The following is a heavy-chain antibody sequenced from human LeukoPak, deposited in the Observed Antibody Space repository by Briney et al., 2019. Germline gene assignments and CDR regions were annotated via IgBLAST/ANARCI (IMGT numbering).Heavy chain of an antibody. CDR2: ISYDGSNK. J-gene: IGHJ4*02. V-gene: IGHV3-30*18. Sequence: QPGGSLRLSCAASGFTFSSYGMHWVRQAPGKGLEWVAVISYDGSNKYYADSVKGRFTISRDNSKNTLYLQMNSPRAEDTAVYYCAKDGGNAGDFPDYWGQGTLVTVSS. D-gene: IGHD4-23*01. CDR1: GFTFSSYG. CDR3: AKDGGNAGDFPDY.